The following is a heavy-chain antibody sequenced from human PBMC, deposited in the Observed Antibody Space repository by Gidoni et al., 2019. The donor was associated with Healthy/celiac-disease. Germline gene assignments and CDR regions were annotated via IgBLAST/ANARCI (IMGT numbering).Heavy chain of an antibody. Sequence: VRLLEAGGGWVQPGGSPRLCCAASGFTLSREAMSWVRQAGGKGLEWVTASSGSGGRTYYADSLKGRFTCSRDNSKNTLYLQMNSLRAEDTAVYYCAKVRRAPAGDYLGQGTLVTVSS. CDR3: AKVRRAPAGDY. CDR2: SSGSGGRT. J-gene: IGHJ4*02. V-gene: IGHV3-23*01. CDR1: GFTLSREA.